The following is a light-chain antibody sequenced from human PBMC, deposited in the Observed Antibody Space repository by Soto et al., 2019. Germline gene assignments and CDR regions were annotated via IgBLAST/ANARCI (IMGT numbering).Light chain of an antibody. V-gene: IGLV1-47*01. CDR1: SSNIGSNY. CDR3: AAWDDSLSGPNWV. CDR2: RNN. J-gene: IGLJ3*02. Sequence: QSVLTQPPSASGTPGQRVTISCSGSSSNIGSNYVYWYQQLPGTAPKLLIYRNNQRPSGVPDRFSGSKSGTSASLAISGLRSEDEAYYYCAAWDDSLSGPNWVFGGGTKLTVL.